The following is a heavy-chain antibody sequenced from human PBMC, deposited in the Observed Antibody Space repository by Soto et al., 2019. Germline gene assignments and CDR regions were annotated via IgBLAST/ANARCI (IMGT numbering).Heavy chain of an antibody. D-gene: IGHD3-9*01. CDR1: GGSFSGYY. CDR3: ARDRYGGFDY. Sequence: PSETLSLTCAVYGGSFSGYYWSWIRQPPGKGLEWIGEINHSGSTNYNPSLKSRVTISVDTSKNQFSLKLSSVTAADTAVYYCARDRYGGFDYWGLGTLVTVSS. J-gene: IGHJ4*02. CDR2: INHSGST. V-gene: IGHV4-34*01.